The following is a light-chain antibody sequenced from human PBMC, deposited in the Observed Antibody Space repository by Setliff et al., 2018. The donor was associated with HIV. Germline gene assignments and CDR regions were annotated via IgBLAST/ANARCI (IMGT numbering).Light chain of an antibody. CDR3: CSYAGVSTMV. V-gene: IGLV2-14*03. CDR1: SSDVGGYSY. CDR2: DDN. Sequence: QSVLTQPASVSGSPGQSITISCTGTSSDVGGYSYVSWYQQHPGKAPKLILYDDNKRPSGVSNRFSGSKSGNTASLTISGLQAEDEADYYCCSYAGVSTMVFGGGTKVTVL. J-gene: IGLJ3*02.